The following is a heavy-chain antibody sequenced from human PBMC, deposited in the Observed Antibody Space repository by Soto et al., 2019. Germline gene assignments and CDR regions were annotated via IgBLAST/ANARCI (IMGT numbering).Heavy chain of an antibody. CDR1: GFTFGDSY. V-gene: IGHV3-11*06. Sequence: PGGSLRLPCAGSGFTFGDSYMSWIRQAPGKGLEWLSYISPGSRYPAYADSVKGRFTISRDNAKRSLYLQMMSLTAEDTAIYYCVRGGGGGLFDPWGQGTMVTV. CDR2: ISPGSRYP. J-gene: IGHJ5*02. CDR3: VRGGGGGLFDP. D-gene: IGHD2-15*01.